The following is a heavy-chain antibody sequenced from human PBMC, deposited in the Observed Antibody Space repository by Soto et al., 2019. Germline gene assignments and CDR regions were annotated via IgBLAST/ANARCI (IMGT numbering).Heavy chain of an antibody. D-gene: IGHD5-12*01. CDR1: GFTFSSYA. Sequence: PGGSLRLSCAASGFTFSSYAMHWVRQAPGKGLEWVAVISYDGSNKYYADSVKGRFTISRDNSKNTLYLQMNSLRAEDTAVYYCARDSGYAENWFDPWGQGTLVTVSS. J-gene: IGHJ5*02. CDR3: ARDSGYAENWFDP. CDR2: ISYDGSNK. V-gene: IGHV3-30-3*01.